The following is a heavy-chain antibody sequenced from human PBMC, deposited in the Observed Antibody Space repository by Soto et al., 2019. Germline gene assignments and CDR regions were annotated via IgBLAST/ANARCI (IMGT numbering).Heavy chain of an antibody. CDR2: ISSSSSYM. V-gene: IGHV3-21*01. Sequence: PGGSLRLSCAASGFTFSSYSMNWVRQAPGKGLEWVSSISSSSSYMYYADSVKGRFTISRDNAKNSLYLQMNSLRAEDTAAYYCAREIVLMVYADPNWFDPWGQGTLVTVSS. CDR1: GFTFSSYS. CDR3: AREIVLMVYADPNWFDP. J-gene: IGHJ5*02. D-gene: IGHD2-8*01.